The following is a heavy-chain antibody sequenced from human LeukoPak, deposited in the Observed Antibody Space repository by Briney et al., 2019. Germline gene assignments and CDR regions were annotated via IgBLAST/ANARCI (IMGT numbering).Heavy chain of an antibody. CDR2: IFYSGST. CDR1: DGSVSGYY. J-gene: IGHJ4*02. CDR3: ARVMDHGYSDY. V-gene: IGHV4-59*02. D-gene: IGHD3-22*01. Sequence: PSETLSLTCTVSDGSVSGYYWSWIRQPPGKGLEFIGYIFYSGSTKYNPSLKSRVTISVDTSQNQFSLKLSSATAADTAVYYCARVMDHGYSDYWGQGTLVTVSS.